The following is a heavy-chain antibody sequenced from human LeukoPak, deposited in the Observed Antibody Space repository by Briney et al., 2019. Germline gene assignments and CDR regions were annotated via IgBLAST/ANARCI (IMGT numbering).Heavy chain of an antibody. CDR1: GFTFRSYS. Sequence: GGSLRLSCAASGFTFRSYSVHWVRQAPGKGLEWVAVIWYDGSRSDYADSVKGRFTISRDNSENTLYLQMNSLTGEDTAVYYCTRDAADYFDSSASFDYWGQGTLVTVSS. CDR2: IWYDGSRS. J-gene: IGHJ4*02. CDR3: TRDAADYFDSSASFDY. V-gene: IGHV3-30*04. D-gene: IGHD6-19*01.